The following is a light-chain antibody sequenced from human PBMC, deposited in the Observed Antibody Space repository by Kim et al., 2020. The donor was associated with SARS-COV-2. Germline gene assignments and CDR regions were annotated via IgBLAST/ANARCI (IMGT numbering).Light chain of an antibody. CDR3: NSRDNSGDHVV. CDR1: SLRTYY. CDR2: GKN. V-gene: IGLV3-19*01. Sequence: SSELTQDSAVSVALGQTARITCQGDSLRTYYASWYQQKPGQAPILVVYGKNNRPSGIPDRFSGSSSGNTASLTVTGAQAVDEADYYCNSRDNSGDHVVFGGGTQLTVL. J-gene: IGLJ2*01.